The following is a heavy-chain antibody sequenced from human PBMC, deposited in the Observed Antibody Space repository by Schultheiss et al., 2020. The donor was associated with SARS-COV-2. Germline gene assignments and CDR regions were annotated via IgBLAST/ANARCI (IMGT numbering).Heavy chain of an antibody. J-gene: IGHJ4*02. D-gene: IGHD5-12*01. CDR3: AKDDYLSGYGRDFDY. CDR2: ISGSGGST. Sequence: GGSLRLSCATSGFALSSHDMHWVRQAPGKGLEWVSAISGSGGSTYYADSVKGRFTISRDNSKNTLYLQMNSLRAEDTAVYYCAKDDYLSGYGRDFDYWGQGTLVTVSS. CDR1: GFALSSHD. V-gene: IGHV3-23*01.